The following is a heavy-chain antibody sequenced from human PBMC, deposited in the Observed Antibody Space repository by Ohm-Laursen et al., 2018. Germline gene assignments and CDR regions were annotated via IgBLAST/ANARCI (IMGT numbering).Heavy chain of an antibody. Sequence: SVKVSCKASGYTFTGYYMHWVRQAPGQGLEWMGWINPNSGGTNYAQKFQGRVTMTRDTSISTAYMELSRLRSDDTAVYYCARDSRTGRWYFDLWGRGTLVTVSS. J-gene: IGHJ2*01. V-gene: IGHV1-2*02. D-gene: IGHD1-14*01. CDR1: GYTFTGYY. CDR3: ARDSRTGRWYFDL. CDR2: INPNSGGT.